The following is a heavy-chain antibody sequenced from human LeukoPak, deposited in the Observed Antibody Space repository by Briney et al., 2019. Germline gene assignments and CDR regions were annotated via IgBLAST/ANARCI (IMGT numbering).Heavy chain of an antibody. CDR3: ARRSSYSSSSAPYYFDY. CDR2: IYYSGST. Sequence: SETLSLTCTVSGGSISSSSYYWGWIRQPPGKGLEWIGSIYYSGSTYYNPSLKSRVTISVDTSKNQFSLKLSSVTAADTAVYYCARRSSYSSSSAPYYFDYWGQGTLVTVSS. J-gene: IGHJ4*02. V-gene: IGHV4-39*01. D-gene: IGHD6-13*01. CDR1: GGSISSSSYY.